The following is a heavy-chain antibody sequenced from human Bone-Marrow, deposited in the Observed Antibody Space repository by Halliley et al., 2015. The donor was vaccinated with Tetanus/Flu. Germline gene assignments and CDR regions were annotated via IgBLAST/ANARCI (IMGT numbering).Heavy chain of an antibody. CDR2: IYNSGST. CDR3: ARGKDFWDPRQYFFDH. CDR1: GASVSSGGYY. Sequence: LRLSCTVSGASVSSGGYYWNWIRQHPGKGLEWIGYIYNSGSTYYNPSLKSRVIISVDTSKKYFSLKLNSVTAADTAVYYCARGKDFWDPRQYFFDHWGQGTLVIVSS. V-gene: IGHV4-31*03. J-gene: IGHJ4*02. D-gene: IGHD3-3*01.